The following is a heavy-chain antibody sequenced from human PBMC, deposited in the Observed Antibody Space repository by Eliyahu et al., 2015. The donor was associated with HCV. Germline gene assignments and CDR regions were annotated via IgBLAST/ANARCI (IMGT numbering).Heavy chain of an antibody. V-gene: IGHV3-23*01. J-gene: IGHJ4*02. CDR2: ISASGGST. CDR1: GFTFSNXA. Sequence: EVHLLESGGGLVQPGGSLSLSCXAXGFTFSNXAMXWVRQTPGKGLEWLSTISASGGSTYYADSVKGRFTISRDNSKNTLYLQMNSLRAEDTALYYCAKDVDTAMADYWGQGTLVTVSS. CDR3: AKDVDTAMADY. D-gene: IGHD5-18*01.